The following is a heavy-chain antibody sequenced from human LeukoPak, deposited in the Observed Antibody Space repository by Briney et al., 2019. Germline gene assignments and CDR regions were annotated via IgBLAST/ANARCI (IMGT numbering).Heavy chain of an antibody. CDR1: GGSISSYY. D-gene: IGHD6-6*01. V-gene: IGHV4-59*01. CDR2: IYYSGST. CDR3: ARVKYSSSSPYFDY. Sequence: SETLSLTCTVSGGSISSYYWSWIRQPPGKGLEWIGYIYYSGSTNYNPSLKSRVTISVDTSKNQFSLKLSSVTAADTAVYYCARVKYSSSSPYFDYWGQGTLVTVPS. J-gene: IGHJ4*02.